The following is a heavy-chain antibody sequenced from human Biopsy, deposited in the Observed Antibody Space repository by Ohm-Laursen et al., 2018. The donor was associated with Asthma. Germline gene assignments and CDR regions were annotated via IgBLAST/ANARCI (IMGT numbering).Heavy chain of an antibody. CDR3: ARAGQCSSTSCYNPGWFDP. Sequence: SDTLSLTWAVYGGSFSGYYWSWIRQPPGKGLEWIGEINHRGSTNYNPSLKSRVTISVDTSKNQFSLKLSSVTAADTAVYYCARAGQCSSTSCYNPGWFDPWGQGTLVTVSS. V-gene: IGHV4-34*01. J-gene: IGHJ5*02. CDR2: INHRGST. CDR1: GGSFSGYY. D-gene: IGHD2-2*01.